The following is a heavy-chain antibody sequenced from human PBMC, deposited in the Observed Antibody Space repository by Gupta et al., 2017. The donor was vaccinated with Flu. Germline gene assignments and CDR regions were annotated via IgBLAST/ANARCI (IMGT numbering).Heavy chain of an antibody. CDR3: AKGAEGVTMIRVSCCDP. Sequence: EIQLLESGGTLAQPGGSLRLSCVASGFTFRGRGMNWVRQAPGKGLERVAGISGEGESTYDKQSVRGRLTISRDNSKNTVYLQMDSLRADDTAVYYCAKGAEGVTMIRVSCCDPWGQGTLVTVSS. CDR2: ISGEGEST. J-gene: IGHJ5*02. V-gene: IGHV3-23*01. D-gene: IGHD3-22*01. CDR1: GFTFRGRG.